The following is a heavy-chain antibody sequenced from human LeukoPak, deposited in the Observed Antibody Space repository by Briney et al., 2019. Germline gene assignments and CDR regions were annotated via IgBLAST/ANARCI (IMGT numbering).Heavy chain of an antibody. J-gene: IGHJ6*02. CDR1: GGSIGSGGYS. D-gene: IGHD3-10*01. CDR2: IYYSGST. CDR3: ASGGYYYYGMDV. V-gene: IGHV4-61*08. Sequence: SQTLSLTCAVSGGSIGSGGYSWSWIRQPPGKGLEWIGYIYYSGSTNYNPSLKSRVTISVDTSKNQFSLKLSSVTAADTAVYYCASGGYYYYGMDVWGQGTTVTVSS.